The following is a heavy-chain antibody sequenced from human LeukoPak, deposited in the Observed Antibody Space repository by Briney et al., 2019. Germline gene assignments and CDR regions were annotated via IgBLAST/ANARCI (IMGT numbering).Heavy chain of an antibody. CDR2: ISYGGSNK. J-gene: IGHJ6*02. D-gene: IGHD2-15*01. Sequence: GGSLRLSCAASGFTFSSYAMHWVRQAPGKGLEWVAVISYGGSNKYYADSVKGRFTISRDNSKNTLYLQMNSLRAEDTAVYYCAREPTAATEVLYYYYGMDVWGQGTTVTVSS. CDR1: GFTFSSYA. CDR3: AREPTAATEVLYYYYGMDV. V-gene: IGHV3-30-3*01.